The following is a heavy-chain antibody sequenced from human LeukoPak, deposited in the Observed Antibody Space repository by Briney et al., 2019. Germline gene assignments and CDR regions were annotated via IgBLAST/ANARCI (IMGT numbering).Heavy chain of an antibody. CDR3: ARDDLPVVVYYYGSGLLDY. D-gene: IGHD3-10*01. CDR1: GFTFSSYA. J-gene: IGHJ4*02. Sequence: GGSLRLSCATSGFTFSSYAMHWVRQAPGKGLEWVAVISYDGSNKYYADSVKGRFTISRDNSKNTLYLQMNSLRAEDTAVYYCARDDLPVVVYYYGSGLLDYWGQGTLVTVSS. V-gene: IGHV3-30-3*01. CDR2: ISYDGSNK.